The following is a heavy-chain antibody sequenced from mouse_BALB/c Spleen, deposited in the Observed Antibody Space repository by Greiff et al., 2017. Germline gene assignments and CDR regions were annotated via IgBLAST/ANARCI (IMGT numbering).Heavy chain of an antibody. J-gene: IGHJ4*01. CDR2: ISYDGSN. D-gene: IGHD2-2*01. Sequence: ESGPGLVKPSQSLSLTCSVTGYSITSGYYWNWIRQFPGNKLEWMGYISYDGSNNYNPSLKNRISITRDTSKNQFFLKLNSVTTEDTATYYCAIYGYDGAMDYWGQGTSVTVSS. CDR1: GYSITSGYY. CDR3: AIYGYDGAMDY. V-gene: IGHV3-6*02.